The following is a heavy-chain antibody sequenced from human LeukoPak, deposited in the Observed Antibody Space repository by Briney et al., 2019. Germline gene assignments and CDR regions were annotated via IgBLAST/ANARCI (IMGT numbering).Heavy chain of an antibody. J-gene: IGHJ4*02. CDR2: IYYSGST. CDR3: ARSYCGGDCYLPYYFDY. Sequence: PSETLSLTCTVSGGSISSYYWSWIRQPPGKGREWIGYIYYSGSTNYNPSLKSRVTISVDTSKNQFSLKLSSVTAADTAVYYCARSYCGGDCYLPYYFDYWGQGTLVTVSS. D-gene: IGHD2-21*02. V-gene: IGHV4-59*08. CDR1: GGSISSYY.